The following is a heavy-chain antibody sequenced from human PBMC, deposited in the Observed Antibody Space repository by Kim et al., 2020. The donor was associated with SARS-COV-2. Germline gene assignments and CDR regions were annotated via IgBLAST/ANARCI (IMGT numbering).Heavy chain of an antibody. CDR3: ARVKTGTTPLFDS. Sequence: YVDSVKRRFPISRDNAKSSLYLQLNSLRVEDTAIYYCARVKTGTTPLFDSWGLGTLVTVSS. D-gene: IGHD1-1*01. J-gene: IGHJ5*01. V-gene: IGHV3-7*01.